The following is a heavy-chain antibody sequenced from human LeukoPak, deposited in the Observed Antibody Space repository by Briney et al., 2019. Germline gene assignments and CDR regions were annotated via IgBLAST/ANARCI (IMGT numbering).Heavy chain of an antibody. CDR3: ARLVGIAAHQFDY. CDR1: GGSISSSTYF. V-gene: IGHV4-39*02. Sequence: SETLSLTCTVSGGSISSSTYFWGWIRQPPGKGLEWIATIYYSGSTYYNPSLKSRVTISVDTSKNHFSVKVGSVTAADTAVYYWARLVGIAAHQFDYWGQGTLVTVSS. CDR2: IYYSGST. J-gene: IGHJ4*02. D-gene: IGHD6-25*01.